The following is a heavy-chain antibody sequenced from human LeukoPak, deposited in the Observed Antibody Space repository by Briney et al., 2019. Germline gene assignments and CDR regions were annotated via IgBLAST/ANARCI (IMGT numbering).Heavy chain of an antibody. CDR1: GFTFSSYG. Sequence: GGSLRLSCAASGFTFSSYGMHWVRQAPGKGLEWVAVISYDGSNKYYADSVKGRFTISRDNSKNTLYLQINSLRAEDTAVYYCARLRLGELSLDYWGQGTLVTVSS. V-gene: IGHV3-30*03. CDR3: ARLRLGELSLDY. D-gene: IGHD3-16*02. J-gene: IGHJ4*02. CDR2: ISYDGSNK.